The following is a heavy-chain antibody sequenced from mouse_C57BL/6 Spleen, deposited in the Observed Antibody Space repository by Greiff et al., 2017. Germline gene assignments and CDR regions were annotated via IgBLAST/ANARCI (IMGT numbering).Heavy chain of an antibody. D-gene: IGHD1-1*01. CDR3: ARDYYFGGSFDY. Sequence: QVQLLQPGAELVRPGSSVKLSCKASGYTFTSYWMDWVKQRPGQGLEWIGNIYPSDSETHYNPKFKDKATLTVDKYSSTSYMQLRSLTSEDSAADYCARDYYFGGSFDYWGQGTTLTVSS. CDR1: GYTFTSYW. J-gene: IGHJ2*01. V-gene: IGHV1-61*01. CDR2: IYPSDSET.